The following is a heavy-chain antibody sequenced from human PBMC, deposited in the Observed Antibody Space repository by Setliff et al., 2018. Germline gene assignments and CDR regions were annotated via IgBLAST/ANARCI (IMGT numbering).Heavy chain of an antibody. CDR1: GFAFSSYA. V-gene: IGHV3-23*03. D-gene: IGHD7-27*01. J-gene: IGHJ5*02. Sequence: PGGSLRLSCAGSGFAFSSYAMSWVRQAPGKGLEWVSTIYSGDRSTFYTDSVKGRFTISRDSSKNTLYLQMNSLRAEDTAVYYCARGSTGAYDPWGQGTLVTVSS. CDR2: IYSGDRST. CDR3: ARGSTGAYDP.